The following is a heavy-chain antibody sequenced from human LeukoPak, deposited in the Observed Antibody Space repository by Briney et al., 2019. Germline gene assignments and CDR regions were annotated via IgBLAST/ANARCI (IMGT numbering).Heavy chain of an antibody. V-gene: IGHV4-4*07. Sequence: SETLSLTCTVSGGSISTYYWSWIRQPAGKGLEWIGRIYNSGSTNYNPSLKSRVTMSVNTSKSQFSLELSSVTAADTAVYYCARELLYSYGSFDYWGQGTLVTVSS. J-gene: IGHJ4*02. CDR3: ARELLYSYGSFDY. D-gene: IGHD5-18*01. CDR1: GGSISTYY. CDR2: IYNSGST.